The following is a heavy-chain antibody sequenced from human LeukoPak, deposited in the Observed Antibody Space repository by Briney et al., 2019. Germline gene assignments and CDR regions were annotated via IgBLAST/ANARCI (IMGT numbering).Heavy chain of an antibody. J-gene: IGHJ4*02. CDR1: GGTFSSYA. D-gene: IGHD6-13*01. V-gene: IGHV1-8*03. CDR2: MNPNSGNT. Sequence: ASVKVSCKASGGTFSSYAISWVRQATGQGLEWMGWMNPNSGNTNYAQKFQERVTITRDMSTSTAYMELSSLRSEDTAVYYCAAAAAGLHFDYWGQGTLVTVSS. CDR3: AAAAAGLHFDY.